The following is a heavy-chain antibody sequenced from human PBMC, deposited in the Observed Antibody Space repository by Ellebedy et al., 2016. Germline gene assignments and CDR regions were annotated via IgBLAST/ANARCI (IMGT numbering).Heavy chain of an antibody. CDR2: IYYSGST. J-gene: IGHJ5*02. V-gene: IGHV4-39*01. D-gene: IGHD3-10*01. CDR3: ATRKSKSGGFDP. Sequence: SETLSLTCTVSGGSISSSSFYWGWIRQPPGKGLEWIGNIYYSGSTYYNPSLKSRVTISVDTSKNQFSLHLSSVTAADTAVYYCATRKSKSGGFDPWGQGTLVTVSS. CDR1: GGSISSSSFY.